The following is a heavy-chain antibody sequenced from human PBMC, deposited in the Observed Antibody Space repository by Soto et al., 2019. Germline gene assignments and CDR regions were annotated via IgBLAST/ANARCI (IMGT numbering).Heavy chain of an antibody. V-gene: IGHV3-53*01. CDR2: IYTDDNI. D-gene: IGHD2-21*01. CDR3: ATELIAKYGMDV. J-gene: IGHJ6*02. Sequence: EVQLVESGGGLSHPGGSLSSPGEPSGSTVSGTYVPGVRQAPGKGLEWVSVIYTDDNICYADSVTGRFTISRDNSKNTFYLQMNRLRVEDTAVYYCATELIAKYGMDVWGQGTTVTVSS. CDR1: GSTVSGTY.